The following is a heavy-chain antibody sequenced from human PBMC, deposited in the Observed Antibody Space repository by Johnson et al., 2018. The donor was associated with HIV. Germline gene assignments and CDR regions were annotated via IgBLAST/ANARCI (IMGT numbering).Heavy chain of an antibody. V-gene: IGHV3-23*04. Sequence: VQLVESGGGLVQPGGSLRLSCAAYGFTFNNYAMTWVRQVPGKGLEWVSGISGSGDNTHYADSVMGRFTISRDNSKSTLYLQMMSLRVEDTALYYCVKVGLVGGREGVGALDIWGPGTMVTVSS. J-gene: IGHJ3*02. CDR3: VKVGLVGGREGVGALDI. CDR2: ISGSGDNT. CDR1: GFTFNNYA. D-gene: IGHD1-26*01.